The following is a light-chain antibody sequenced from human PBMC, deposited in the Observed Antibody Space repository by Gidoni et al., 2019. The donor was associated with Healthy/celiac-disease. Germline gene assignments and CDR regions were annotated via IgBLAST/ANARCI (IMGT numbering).Light chain of an antibody. CDR1: QRVSSN. CDR3: QQYNNWPPWT. CDR2: GES. J-gene: IGKJ1*01. Sequence: EIVMKQSPATLSVSPGERATLSCRASQRVSSNLAWYQQKPGQAPRLLIYGESARATGIPARFSGSGSGTEFTLTISSLQSEDFAVYYCQQYNNWPPWTFGQGTKVEIK. V-gene: IGKV3-15*01.